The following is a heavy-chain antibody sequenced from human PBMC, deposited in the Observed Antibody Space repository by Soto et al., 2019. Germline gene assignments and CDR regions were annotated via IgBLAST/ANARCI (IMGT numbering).Heavy chain of an antibody. CDR2: IWFDGSKK. Sequence: GGALRLSCAASGFTFRSYGIHWVRQAPGKGLEWVALIWFDGSKKYYVDSVKGRFAVSRDNSRNTLYLQMNSLRVEDTAVYYCARDRLVPYGYGMDVWGQGTTVTVSS. D-gene: IGHD2-2*01. CDR1: GFTFRSYG. CDR3: ARDRLVPYGYGMDV. J-gene: IGHJ6*02. V-gene: IGHV3-33*01.